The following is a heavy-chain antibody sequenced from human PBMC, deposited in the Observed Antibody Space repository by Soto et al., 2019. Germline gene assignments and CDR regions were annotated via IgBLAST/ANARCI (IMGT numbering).Heavy chain of an antibody. Sequence: PGGSLRLSCAASGFTFSSYSMNWVRQAPGKGLEWVSAISGSGGSTYYADSVKGRFTISRDNSKNTLYLQMNSLRAEDTAVYYCAVGTSYGPHDYWGQGTLVTVSS. D-gene: IGHD4-17*01. CDR3: AVGTSYGPHDY. CDR1: GFTFSSYS. J-gene: IGHJ4*02. CDR2: ISGSGGST. V-gene: IGHV3-23*01.